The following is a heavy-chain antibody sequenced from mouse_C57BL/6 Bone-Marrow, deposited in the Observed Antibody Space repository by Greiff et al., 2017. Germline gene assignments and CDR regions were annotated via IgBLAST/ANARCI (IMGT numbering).Heavy chain of an antibody. CDR3: ARTGGYFDV. CDR2: INPYNGGT. Sequence: EVQLQQSGPVLVKPGASVKMSCKASGYTFTDYYMNWVKQSHGKSLEWIGVINPYNGGTSYNQKFKGKATLTVDKSSSTAYMELNSLTSEDSAVYYCARTGGYFDVWGTGTTVTVSS. CDR1: GYTFTDYY. J-gene: IGHJ1*03. V-gene: IGHV1-19*01.